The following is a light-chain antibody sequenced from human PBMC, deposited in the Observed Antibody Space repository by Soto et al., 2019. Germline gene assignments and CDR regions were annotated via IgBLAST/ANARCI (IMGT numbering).Light chain of an antibody. CDR3: QQYDNLPLT. J-gene: IGKJ4*01. CDR1: QDISNY. Sequence: IQMTQSTSSLSASVGDRVTITCQASQDISNYLNWYQQKPGKAPKLLIYDASNLETGVPSRFSGSGYGTDFTFTISSLQTEDIATYYCQQYDNLPLTFGGGTKVDIK. CDR2: DAS. V-gene: IGKV1-33*01.